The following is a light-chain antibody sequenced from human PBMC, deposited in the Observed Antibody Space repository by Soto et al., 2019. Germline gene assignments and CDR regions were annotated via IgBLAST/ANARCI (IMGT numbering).Light chain of an antibody. V-gene: IGKV1-5*01. CDR1: QSISSW. CDR3: QQYNGNSGR. J-gene: IGKJ1*01. Sequence: DIQMTQSPSTLSASVGDIVTITCRASQSISSWLAWYQQKPGKAPKLLVYDASSLESGVPSRFSGSGAGTVFNLTIGRRQPDDVATYYCQQYNGNSGRVGQGTKVEIK. CDR2: DAS.